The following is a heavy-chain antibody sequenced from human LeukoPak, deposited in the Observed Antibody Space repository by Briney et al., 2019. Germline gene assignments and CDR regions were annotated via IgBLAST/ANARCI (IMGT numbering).Heavy chain of an antibody. Sequence: ASVTVSCMASGYTFTSYYIHWVRPAAGHGLEWMGIINSMGGTTDYAQNFQGRVTLTRNTPTSTVYMELSSLRSDDTAVYYCARAHSSSWANWFDPWGQGTLVTASS. D-gene: IGHD6-13*01. J-gene: IGHJ5*02. CDR2: INSMGGTT. CDR3: ARAHSSSWANWFDP. V-gene: IGHV1-46*01. CDR1: GYTFTSYY.